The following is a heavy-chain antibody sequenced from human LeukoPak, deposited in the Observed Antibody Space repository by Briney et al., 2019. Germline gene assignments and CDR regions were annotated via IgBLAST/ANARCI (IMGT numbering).Heavy chain of an antibody. V-gene: IGHV4-34*01. CDR3: ARGPTAVAGWKYFDL. J-gene: IGHJ2*01. CDR1: GGSFSGYY. Sequence: SETLSLTCAVYGGSFSGYYWSWIRQPPGKRPEWIGEINHSGSTNYNPSLKSRVTISVDTSMNQFSLKLSSVTAADTAVYYCARGPTAVAGWKYFDLWGRGTLVTVSS. CDR2: INHSGST. D-gene: IGHD6-19*01.